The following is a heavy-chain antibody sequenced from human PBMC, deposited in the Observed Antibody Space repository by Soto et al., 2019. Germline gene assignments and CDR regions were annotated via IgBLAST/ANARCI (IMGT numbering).Heavy chain of an antibody. CDR1: GGSFSGYY. J-gene: IGHJ4*02. CDR2: INHSGST. V-gene: IGHV4-34*01. D-gene: IGHD6-13*01. CDR3: ARDAYSSSWLDY. Sequence: SETLSLTCAVYGGSFSGYYWSWIRQPPGKGLEWIGEINHSGSTNYNPSLKSRVTISVDTSKNQFSLKLSSVTAADTAVYYCARDAYSSSWLDYWGQGTLVTVSS.